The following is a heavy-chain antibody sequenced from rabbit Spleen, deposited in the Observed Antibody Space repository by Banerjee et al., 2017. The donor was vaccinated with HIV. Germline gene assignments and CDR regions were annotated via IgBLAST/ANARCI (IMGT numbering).Heavy chain of an antibody. V-gene: IGHV1S45*01. CDR1: GFSFSSSYY. Sequence: QEQLEESGGDLVKPEGSLTLTCTASGFSFSSSYYMCWVRQAPGKGLEWIGCSYVSSSDRSHYARWAKGRFTISKTSSTTVALQMSSLTTADTATYFCASGYSDIYFNLSGPGTLVSVS. CDR3: ASGYSDIYFNL. J-gene: IGHJ4*01. D-gene: IGHD1-1*01. CDR2: SYVSSSDRS.